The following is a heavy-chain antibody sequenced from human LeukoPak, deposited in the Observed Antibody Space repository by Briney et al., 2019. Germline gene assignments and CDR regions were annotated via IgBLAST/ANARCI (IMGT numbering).Heavy chain of an antibody. V-gene: IGHV4-34*01. CDR1: GGSFSGYY. CDR3: ARGLIVVVPAASYYYYGMDV. CDR2: INHSGST. D-gene: IGHD2-2*01. J-gene: IGHJ6*04. Sequence: PSDTLSLTCAVYGGSFSGYYWSWIRQPPGKGLEWIGEINHSGSTNYNPSLKSRVTISVDTSKNQFSLKLSSVTAADTAVYYCARGLIVVVPAASYYYYGMDVWGKGTTVTVSS.